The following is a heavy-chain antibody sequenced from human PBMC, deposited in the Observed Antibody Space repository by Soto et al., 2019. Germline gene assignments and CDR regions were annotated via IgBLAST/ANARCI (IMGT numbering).Heavy chain of an antibody. D-gene: IGHD4-4*01. CDR1: GYTFINYA. V-gene: IGHV1-18*01. CDR3: ARDSDLSNYAGDF. Sequence: QVQLVQSGAEVRKPGASVKVSCKTSGYTFINYAFNWVRQAPGQGLEWMGWIGPYNGNTNYAQKFQGRVTMTTDTSTETAYMELRSLRSGDTAVYYCARDSDLSNYAGDFWGQGTLVTVSS. J-gene: IGHJ4*02. CDR2: IGPYNGNT.